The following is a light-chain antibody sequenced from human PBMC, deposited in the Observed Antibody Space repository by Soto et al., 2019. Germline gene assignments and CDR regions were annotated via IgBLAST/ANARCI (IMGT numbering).Light chain of an antibody. Sequence: EIVLTQSPGTLSLSPGERATLSCRASQSISSDDLAWYQQKPGHAPMLLIHGASTGAPGIADRFSGSGSGTDFTLTIVRLEPEDFAVYYCQYYGGSPTFGGGTRVEIK. CDR1: QSISSDD. CDR2: GAS. J-gene: IGKJ4*01. CDR3: QYYGGSPT. V-gene: IGKV3-20*01.